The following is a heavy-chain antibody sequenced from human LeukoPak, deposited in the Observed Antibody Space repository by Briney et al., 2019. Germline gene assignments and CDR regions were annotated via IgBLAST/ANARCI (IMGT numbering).Heavy chain of an antibody. V-gene: IGHV1-69*01. Sequence: SVRVSCKASGGTFSSYAISWVRQAPGQGLEWMGGIIPIFGTANYAQKFQGRVTITADESTSTAYMELSSLRSEDTAVYYCARVPYYDFWSGYQASYYFDYWGQGILVTVSS. CDR2: IIPIFGTA. CDR1: GGTFSSYA. D-gene: IGHD3-3*01. CDR3: ARVPYYDFWSGYQASYYFDY. J-gene: IGHJ4*02.